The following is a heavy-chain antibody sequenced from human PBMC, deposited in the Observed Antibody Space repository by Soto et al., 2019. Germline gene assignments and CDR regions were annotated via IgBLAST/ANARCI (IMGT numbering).Heavy chain of an antibody. CDR2: MNPKSGNT. Sequence: QVQLVQSGARGRGLGAPMKFSARVSGKPSPGEIITWVRRAPDQGLGWMGGMNPKSGNTGYEQKFQGRLTMTRNTSISTAYMELSSLRFEDTALYYCARAPATYFYYYYMDVWGKGTAVTVSS. V-gene: IGHV1-8*01. D-gene: IGHD2-2*01. J-gene: IGHJ6*03. CDR3: ARAPATYFYYYYMDV. CDR1: GKPSPGE.